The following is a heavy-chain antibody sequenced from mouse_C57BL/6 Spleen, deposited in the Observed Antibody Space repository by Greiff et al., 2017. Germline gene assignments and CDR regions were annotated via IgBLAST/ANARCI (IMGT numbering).Heavy chain of an antibody. CDR1: GFTFSDYG. J-gene: IGHJ2*01. CDR3: ARGVYDYFDY. D-gene: IGHD2-12*01. Sequence: EVMLVESGGGLVKPGGSLKLSCAASGFTFSDYGMHWVRQAPEKGLEWVAYISSGSSTIYYADPVKGRFTISRANAKSTLFLPMTSLRSEDTAMYYCARGVYDYFDYWGQGTTLTVSS. CDR2: ISSGSSTI. V-gene: IGHV5-17*01.